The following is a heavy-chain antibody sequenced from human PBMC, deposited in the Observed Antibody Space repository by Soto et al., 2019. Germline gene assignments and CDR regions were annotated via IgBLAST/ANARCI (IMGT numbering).Heavy chain of an antibody. CDR3: ARDNYYDSSGYYWFDP. CDR2: ISYDGSNK. J-gene: IGHJ5*02. D-gene: IGHD3-22*01. Sequence: RVSSTAAEGTFSSYAMHCFSKNTGKGLEWVAVISYDGSNKYYADSVKGRFTISRDNSKNTLYLQMNSLRAEDTAVYYCARDNYYDSSGYYWFDPWGQGTLVTVSS. V-gene: IGHV3-30-3*01. CDR1: EGTFSSYA.